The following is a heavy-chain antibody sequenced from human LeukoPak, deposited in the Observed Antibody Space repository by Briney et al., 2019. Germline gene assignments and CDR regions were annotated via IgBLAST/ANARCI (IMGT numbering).Heavy chain of an antibody. CDR2: IYYSGST. D-gene: IGHD2-21*02. Sequence: SETLSLTCTVSDGSISSYYWSWIRQPPGKGLEWIGYIYYSGSTNYNPSLKSRVTISVDTSKNQFSLKLSSVTAADTAVYYCARENDFDAFDIWGQGTMVTVSS. CDR3: ARENDFDAFDI. J-gene: IGHJ3*02. V-gene: IGHV4-59*01. CDR1: DGSISSYY.